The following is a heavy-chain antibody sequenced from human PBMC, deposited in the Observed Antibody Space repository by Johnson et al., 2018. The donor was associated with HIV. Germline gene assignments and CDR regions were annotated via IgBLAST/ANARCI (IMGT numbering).Heavy chain of an antibody. Sequence: EVLLLESGGGLVQPGGSVRLSCAASGFTLSSYWMSWVRQAPEKGLEWVANIKQDGSEKYYVDSVKGRFTISRENAKNSVYLQMNSLRAEDTAAYYCARSYSGNSAFDIWGQGTMVTVSS. V-gene: IGHV3-7*01. CDR2: IKQDGSEK. CDR3: ARSYSGNSAFDI. J-gene: IGHJ3*02. D-gene: IGHD1-26*01. CDR1: GFTLSSYW.